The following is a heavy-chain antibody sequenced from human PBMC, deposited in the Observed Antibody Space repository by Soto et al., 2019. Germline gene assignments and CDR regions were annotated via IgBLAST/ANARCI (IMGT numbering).Heavy chain of an antibody. CDR1: GFTFSSYA. V-gene: IGHV3-30-3*01. CDR3: ARDLDGSGSYLYYYYYGMDV. CDR2: ISYDGSNK. J-gene: IGHJ6*02. Sequence: LRLSCAASGFTFSSYAMHWVRQAPGKGLEWVAVISYDGSNKYYADSVKGRFTISRDNSKNTLYLQMNSLRAEDTAVYYCARDLDGSGSYLYYYYYGMDVWGQGTTVTVSS. D-gene: IGHD3-10*01.